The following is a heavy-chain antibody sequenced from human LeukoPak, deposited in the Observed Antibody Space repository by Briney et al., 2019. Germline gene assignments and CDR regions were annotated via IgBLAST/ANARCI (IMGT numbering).Heavy chain of an antibody. Sequence: GGSLRLSCTASGFTFSSYAMHWVRQAPGKGLEYVSAISSNGGSTYYANSVKGRFTISRDNSKNTLYLQMGSLRAEDMAVYYCARGREWFDYWGQGTLVTVSS. D-gene: IGHD3-3*01. CDR1: GFTFSSYA. CDR2: ISSNGGST. J-gene: IGHJ4*02. V-gene: IGHV3-64*01. CDR3: ARGREWFDY.